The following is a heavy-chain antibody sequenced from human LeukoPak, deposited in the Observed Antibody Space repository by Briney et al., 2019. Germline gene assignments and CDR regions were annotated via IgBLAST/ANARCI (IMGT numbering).Heavy chain of an antibody. CDR1: GGSFSGYY. J-gene: IGHJ5*02. CDR3: ARAYCGGGSCYHSRGWFDP. D-gene: IGHD2-15*01. CDR2: INHSGST. Sequence: NPSETLSLTCAVYGGSFSGYYWSWIRQPPGKGLEWIGEINHSGSTNYNPSLKSRVTISVDTSKNQFSLKLSSVTAADTAVYYCARAYCGGGSCYHSRGWFDPWGQGTLVTVSS. V-gene: IGHV4-34*01.